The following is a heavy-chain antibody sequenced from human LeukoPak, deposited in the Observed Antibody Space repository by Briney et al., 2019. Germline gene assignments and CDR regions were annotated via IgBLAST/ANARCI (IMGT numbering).Heavy chain of an antibody. CDR1: GGTFSSYA. Sequence: SVKVSCKASGGTFSSYAISWVRQAPGQGLEWMGGIIPIFGTANYAQKFQGRVTITADESTSTAYMELSSLRSEDTAVYYCARVQPSYCGGDCYSDHLDYWGQGTLVTVSS. CDR2: IIPIFGTA. D-gene: IGHD2-21*02. J-gene: IGHJ4*02. CDR3: ARVQPSYCGGDCYSDHLDY. V-gene: IGHV1-69*13.